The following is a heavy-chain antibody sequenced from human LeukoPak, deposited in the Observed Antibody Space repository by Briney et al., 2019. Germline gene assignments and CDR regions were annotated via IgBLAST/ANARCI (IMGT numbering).Heavy chain of an antibody. Sequence: GGSLRLSCAASGFTFDDYGMSWVRQAPGKGLEWVSGINWNGGSTGYADPVKGRFTISRDNAKNSLYLQMNSLRAEDTALYYCARDKLRSSLDAFDIWGQGTMVTVSS. D-gene: IGHD2-2*01. CDR2: INWNGGST. CDR3: ARDKLRSSLDAFDI. CDR1: GFTFDDYG. J-gene: IGHJ3*02. V-gene: IGHV3-20*04.